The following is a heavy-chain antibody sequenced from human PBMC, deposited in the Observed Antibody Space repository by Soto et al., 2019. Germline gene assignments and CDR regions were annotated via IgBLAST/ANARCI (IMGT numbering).Heavy chain of an antibody. Sequence: GGSLRLSCAASGFTFSSYAMSWVRQAPGKGLEWVSAISGSGGRTYYADSVKGRLTISRDNAKNSLYLQVNSLRAEDMTVYYCVRRAYGDYVRFDYWGQGTLVTVSS. D-gene: IGHD4-17*01. CDR1: GFTFSSYA. CDR3: VRRAYGDYVRFDY. CDR2: ISGSGGRT. V-gene: IGHV3-23*01. J-gene: IGHJ4*02.